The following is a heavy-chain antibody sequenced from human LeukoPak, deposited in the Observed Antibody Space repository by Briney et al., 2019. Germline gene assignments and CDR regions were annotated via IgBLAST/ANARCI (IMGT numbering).Heavy chain of an antibody. CDR1: GFTISSYW. CDR2: INGDGSST. V-gene: IGHV3-74*03. Sequence: GGSLRPSCGATGFTISSYWMHWVRQAPGKGLVWVSRINGDGSSTTYADSVKGRFTISRDNAKNTLYLQINSLRAEDTAVYYCAKGGTTVVDYWGQGTLVTVSS. J-gene: IGHJ4*02. CDR3: AKGGTTVVDY. D-gene: IGHD4-23*01.